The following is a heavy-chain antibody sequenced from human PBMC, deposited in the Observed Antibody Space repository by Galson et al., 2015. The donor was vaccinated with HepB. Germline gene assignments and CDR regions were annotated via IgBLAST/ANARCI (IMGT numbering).Heavy chain of an antibody. D-gene: IGHD3-22*01. J-gene: IGHJ4*02. Sequence: SLRLSCASSGFPFNEYALHWVRQAPGKGLEWLAVISFDGRSVYYGDSVKGRFTVSRDNSRSTLFLQMNSLRPDDTAVYYCAKNFAQWLVLGGLFDMWGQGALVSVSS. CDR3: AKNFAQWLVLGGLFDM. CDR1: GFPFNEYA. V-gene: IGHV3-30-3*02. CDR2: ISFDGRSV.